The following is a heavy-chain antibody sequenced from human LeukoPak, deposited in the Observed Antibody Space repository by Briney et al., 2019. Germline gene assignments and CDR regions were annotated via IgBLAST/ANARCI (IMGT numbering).Heavy chain of an antibody. CDR2: SYHSGGT. V-gene: IGHV4-38-2*02. J-gene: IGHJ4*02. CDR1: GYSIRSGYY. CDR3: AREEGY. Sequence: SETLSLTCTVSGYSIRSGYYWAWIRQPPGKGLEWIGSSYHSGGTDYNPSLKSRVTISVDTSKNQFSLQLNSLTAADTAVYYCAREEGYWGQGTLVTVSS.